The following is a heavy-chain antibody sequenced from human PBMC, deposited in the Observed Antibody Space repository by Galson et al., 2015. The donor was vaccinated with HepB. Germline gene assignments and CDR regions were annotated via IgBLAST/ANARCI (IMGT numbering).Heavy chain of an antibody. CDR1: GFTFSSYS. J-gene: IGHJ4*02. D-gene: IGHD4-17*01. CDR3: ARVKDDHGDYNFDY. Sequence: SLRLSCAASGFTFSSYSMNWVRQAPGKGLEWVSSISSSSSYIYYADSVKGRFTISRDNAKNSLYLQMNSLRAEDTAVYYCARVKDDHGDYNFDYWGQGTLVTVSS. CDR2: ISSSSSYI. V-gene: IGHV3-21*01.